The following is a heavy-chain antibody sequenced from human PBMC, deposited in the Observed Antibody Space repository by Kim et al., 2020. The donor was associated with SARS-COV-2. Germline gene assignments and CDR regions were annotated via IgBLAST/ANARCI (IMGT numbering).Heavy chain of an antibody. V-gene: IGHV6-1*01. J-gene: IGHJ6*02. D-gene: IGHD6-19*01. CDR2: TYYRSKWYN. CDR3: ARAGSRRYSSGWTAMDNYYYYGMDV. Sequence: SQTLSLTCAISGDSVSSNSAAWNWIRQSPSRGLEWLGRTYYRSKWYNDYAVSVKSRITINPDTSKNQFSLQLNSVTPEDTAVYYCARAGSRRYSSGWTAMDNYYYYGMDVWGQGTTVTVSS. CDR1: GDSVSSNSAA.